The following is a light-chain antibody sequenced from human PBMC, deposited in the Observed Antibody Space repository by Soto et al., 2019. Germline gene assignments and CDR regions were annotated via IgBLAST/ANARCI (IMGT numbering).Light chain of an antibody. CDR2: EVF. V-gene: IGLV2-8*01. CDR3: SSYAGRETGV. CDR1: SNDIGAYNY. Sequence: QSALTKPPSASGAPGQSVTISFTGTSNDIGAYNYVSWYQQHPGKAPKLLIYEVFRRPSGVPDRFSGSRSGNTASLTVSGLQPEDEADYYCSSYAGRETGVFGTGTKLTVL. J-gene: IGLJ1*01.